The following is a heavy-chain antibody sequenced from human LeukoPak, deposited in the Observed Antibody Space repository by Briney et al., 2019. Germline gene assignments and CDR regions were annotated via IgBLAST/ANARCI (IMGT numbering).Heavy chain of an antibody. Sequence: PSETLSLTCTVSGGSISSSSYYWGWIRQPPGKGLEWIGSIYYSGSTYYNPSLKSRVTISVDTSKNQFSLKLSSVTAADTAVYYCAREGEGYKAPFDYWGQGTLVTVSS. V-gene: IGHV4-39*07. CDR2: IYYSGST. D-gene: IGHD5-24*01. J-gene: IGHJ4*02. CDR1: GGSISSSSYY. CDR3: AREGEGYKAPFDY.